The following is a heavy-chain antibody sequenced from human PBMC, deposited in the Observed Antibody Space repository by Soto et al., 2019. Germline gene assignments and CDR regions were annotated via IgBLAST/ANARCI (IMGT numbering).Heavy chain of an antibody. J-gene: IGHJ3*02. CDR3: ARVLKSSGWDNDVFDI. CDR1: GFTFRSYW. D-gene: IGHD6-19*01. V-gene: IGHV3-74*01. CDR2: VNPDGSAT. Sequence: GGSLRLSCAGSGFTFRSYWMHWVRPAPGKGLVWVSRVNPDGSATKYADSVKGRFTVSRDNAKNTMSLQMYSLRGDDTAVYYCARVLKSSGWDNDVFDIWGQGAMVTVSS.